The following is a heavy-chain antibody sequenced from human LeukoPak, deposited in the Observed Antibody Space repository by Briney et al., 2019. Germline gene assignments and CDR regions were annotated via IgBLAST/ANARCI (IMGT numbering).Heavy chain of an antibody. CDR3: ARDYGDYYYYYYGMDV. D-gene: IGHD4-17*01. J-gene: IGHJ6*02. CDR2: ISSSGSTI. CDR1: GFTVNSNY. V-gene: IGHV3-11*01. Sequence: GGSLRLSCAASGFTVNSNYMSWVRQAPGKGLEWVSYISSSGSTIYYADSVKGRFTISRDNAKNSLYLQMNSLRAEDTAVYYCARDYGDYYYYYYGMDVWGQGTTVTVSS.